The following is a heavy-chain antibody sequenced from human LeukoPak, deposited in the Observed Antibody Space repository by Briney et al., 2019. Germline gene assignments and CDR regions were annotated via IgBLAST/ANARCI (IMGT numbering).Heavy chain of an antibody. V-gene: IGHV1-24*01. CDR1: GYTLTELS. J-gene: IGHJ4*02. Sequence: GASVKVSCKVSGYTLTELSMHWVRQAPGKGLEWMGGFDPEDGETIYAQKFQGRVTMTRDTSMSTALMELSSLTSEDTAVYYCARGVNSQGTAMVLFDSWGQGSLVTVSA. D-gene: IGHD5-18*01. CDR2: FDPEDGET. CDR3: ARGVNSQGTAMVLFDS.